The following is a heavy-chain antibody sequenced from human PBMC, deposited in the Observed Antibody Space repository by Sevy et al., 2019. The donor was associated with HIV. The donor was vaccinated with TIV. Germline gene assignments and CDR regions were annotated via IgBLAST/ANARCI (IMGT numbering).Heavy chain of an antibody. V-gene: IGHV3-30-3*01. J-gene: IGHJ6*02. CDR1: GFAFSNYYA. CDR2: ISYDGSDN. D-gene: IGHD4-17*01. Sequence: GGSLRLSCAASGFAFSNYYAMHWVRQAPGKGLEWVALISYDGSDNYYADSVKGRFTISRDNFKNTLFLQMNSLTTEDTARYYCARPRANYVDHYFFYAMDVWGQGTTVTVSS. CDR3: ARPRANYVDHYFFYAMDV.